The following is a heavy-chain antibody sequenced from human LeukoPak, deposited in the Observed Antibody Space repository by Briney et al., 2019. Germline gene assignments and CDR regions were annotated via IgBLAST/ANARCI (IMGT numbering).Heavy chain of an antibody. D-gene: IGHD3-10*02. J-gene: IGHJ3*02. Sequence: GGSLRLSCAASGFIFSNYVMGWVRQAPGKGLELVSSISDIGIGTYYADSVKGRFTIFRDNSKNILYLQMNSLRAEDTAIYYCAKRGGGTMFAFDIWGQGTMVTVSS. CDR1: GFIFSNYV. V-gene: IGHV3-23*01. CDR3: AKRGGGTMFAFDI. CDR2: ISDIGIGT.